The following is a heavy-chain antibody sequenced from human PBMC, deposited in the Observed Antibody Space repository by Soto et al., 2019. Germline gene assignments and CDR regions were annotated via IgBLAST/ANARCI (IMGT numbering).Heavy chain of an antibody. J-gene: IGHJ4*02. Sequence: GASVKVSCKASGYTFTSYAMHWVRQAPGQRLEWMGWINAGNGNTKYSQKFQGRVTITRDTSASTAYMELSSMRSEDTAVYYCGRGWVRIAAAHLDYWGQGTLVTVSS. CDR1: GYTFTSYA. V-gene: IGHV1-3*01. CDR3: GRGWVRIAAAHLDY. D-gene: IGHD6-13*01. CDR2: INAGNGNT.